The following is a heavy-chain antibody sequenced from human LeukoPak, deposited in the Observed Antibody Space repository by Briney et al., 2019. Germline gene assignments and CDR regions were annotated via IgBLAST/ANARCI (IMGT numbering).Heavy chain of an antibody. CDR2: IRYDGINK. CDR3: ARVYGDYFDY. Sequence: GGSLRLSCEASGFIFSSYGTHWVRQAPGKGLEWVAFIRYDGINKYYADSVKGRFTISRDNSKNTLYLQMNSLRAEDTAMYYCARVYGDYFDYWGQGTLVTVSS. D-gene: IGHD4-17*01. CDR1: GFIFSSYG. J-gene: IGHJ4*02. V-gene: IGHV3-30*02.